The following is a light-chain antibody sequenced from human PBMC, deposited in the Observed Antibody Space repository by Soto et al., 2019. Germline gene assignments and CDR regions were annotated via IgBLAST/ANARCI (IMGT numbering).Light chain of an antibody. Sequence: DVVMTQSPLFLPATLGEPASISCRSSQSPVSSDGNTYLDWFHQRPGQSPRRLIYRASNRDTGVPDRFSGSWSGTSFTLNISRVEAEDVGVYYCMEDKFWPPVTVGQGTKLEI. CDR3: MEDKFWPPVT. J-gene: IGKJ2*01. CDR2: RAS. CDR1: QSPVSSDGNTY. V-gene: IGKV2-30*01.